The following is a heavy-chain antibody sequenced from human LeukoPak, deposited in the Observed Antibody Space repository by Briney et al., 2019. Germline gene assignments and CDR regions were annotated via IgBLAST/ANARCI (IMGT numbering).Heavy chain of an antibody. CDR2: IYRSGST. J-gene: IGHJ6*03. V-gene: IGHV4-38-2*01. Sequence: SETLSLTCAVSGYSISSGYYWGWIRQPPGKGLEWIGNIYRSGSTYYNPSLKSRVTISVDTSKNQFSLKLSSVTAADTAVYYRARVQYSSSSGYGYYYYYYMDVWGKGTTVTVSS. CDR1: GYSISSGYY. CDR3: ARVQYSSSSGYGYYYYYYMDV. D-gene: IGHD6-6*01.